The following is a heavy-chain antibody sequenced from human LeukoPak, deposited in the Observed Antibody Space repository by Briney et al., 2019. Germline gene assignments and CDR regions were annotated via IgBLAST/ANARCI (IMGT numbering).Heavy chain of an antibody. CDR3: AKDRRGSGSYYFDY. J-gene: IGHJ4*02. D-gene: IGHD3-10*01. V-gene: IGHV3-30*18. CDR1: GFTFSSYG. Sequence: GGSLRLSCAASGFTFSSYGMHWVRQAPGKGLEWVAVISYDRSNKYYADSVKGRFTISRDNSKNTLYLQMNSLRAEDTAVYYCAKDRRGSGSYYFDYWGQGTLVTVSS. CDR2: ISYDRSNK.